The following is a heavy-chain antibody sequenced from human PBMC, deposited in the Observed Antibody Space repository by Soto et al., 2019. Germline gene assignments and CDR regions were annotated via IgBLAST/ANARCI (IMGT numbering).Heavy chain of an antibody. CDR2: ISYDGSIK. CDR1: GFNFRVNG. J-gene: IGHJ6*02. CDR3: ANSEYSRYKNIDV. V-gene: IGHV3-30*18. Sequence: GGSLRLSCEVSGFNFRVNGVSWVRQAPGKGLEWVALISYDGSIKYYADSVRGRFTISRDNSKNTLYLQMNSLRAEDTAVYYCANSEYSRYKNIDVWGQGTTVTVSS. D-gene: IGHD5-18*01.